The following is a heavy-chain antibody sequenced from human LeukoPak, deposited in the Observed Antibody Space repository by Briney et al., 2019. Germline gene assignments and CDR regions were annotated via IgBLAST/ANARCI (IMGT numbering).Heavy chain of an antibody. J-gene: IGHJ4*02. CDR1: GGSFSVYY. Sequence: SQTLSLTCAVYGGSFSVYYWSWIRQPPGKGLEWIGEINHSGSTNYNPSLRSRVTISVDTSKNQFSLKLSSVTAADAAVYYCARGLGYCSGGSCPDCWGQGTLVTVSS. D-gene: IGHD2-15*01. CDR2: INHSGST. V-gene: IGHV4-34*01. CDR3: ARGLGYCSGGSCPDC.